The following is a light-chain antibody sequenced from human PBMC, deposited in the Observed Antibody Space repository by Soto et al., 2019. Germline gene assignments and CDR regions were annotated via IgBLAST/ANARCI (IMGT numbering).Light chain of an antibody. CDR1: FSNIGNNY. J-gene: IGLJ1*01. CDR3: GTCESSLSCYLV. CDR2: EMD. Sequence: QSVLTQPPSVSAAPGQRVTISCSGSFSNIGNNYVSWYQQVPGTAPKLLIYEMDKRPSGVPNRFSGSKSGTSATLGITGLQTGDEADYYCGTCESSLSCYLVFGAGTKVTVL. V-gene: IGLV1-51*02.